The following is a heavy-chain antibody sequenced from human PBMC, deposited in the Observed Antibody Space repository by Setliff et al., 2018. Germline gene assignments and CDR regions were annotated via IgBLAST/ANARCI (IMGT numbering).Heavy chain of an antibody. CDR2: ISPYNGVT. D-gene: IGHD2-15*01. J-gene: IGHJ3*02. V-gene: IGHV1-18*04. CDR1: GYTFKDYI. Sequence: ASVKVSCKASGYTFKDYIINWVRQAPGQGLEWLGWISPYNGVTNYAQRFQGRVTMTTDTSTSAAYMELRSLRSDDTAVYYCAISSLSICSGGSCPNAFDIWGQGTMVTVSS. CDR3: AISSLSICSGGSCPNAFDI.